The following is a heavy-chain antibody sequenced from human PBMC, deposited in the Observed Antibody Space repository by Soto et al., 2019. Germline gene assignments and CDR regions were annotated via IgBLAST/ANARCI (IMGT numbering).Heavy chain of an antibody. CDR3: ARSYDILTGYYGGTDV. CDR1: GGSISSSSYY. V-gene: IGHV4-39*01. Sequence: QLQLQESGPGLVKPSETLSLTCTVSGGSISSSSYYWGWIRQPPGKGLEWIGSIYYSGSTYYNPSLKSRVTISVDTSKNQFSLKLSSVTAADTAVYYCARSYDILTGYYGGTDVWGQGTTVTVSS. J-gene: IGHJ6*02. D-gene: IGHD3-9*01. CDR2: IYYSGST.